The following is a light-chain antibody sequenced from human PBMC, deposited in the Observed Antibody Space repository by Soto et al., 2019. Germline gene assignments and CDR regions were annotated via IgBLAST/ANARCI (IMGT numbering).Light chain of an antibody. CDR2: AAS. CDR3: KKSYRTPFT. CDR1: QSISGY. V-gene: IGKV1-39*01. J-gene: IGKJ3*01. Sequence: DIQMTQSPSSLSASVGDRVTITCRASQSISGYLNWYQQKPGKAPKLLIYAASSLQSGVPSRFSGIGSATDFTLIISILQPEDFATYYGKKSYRTPFTFGPGTTVDIK.